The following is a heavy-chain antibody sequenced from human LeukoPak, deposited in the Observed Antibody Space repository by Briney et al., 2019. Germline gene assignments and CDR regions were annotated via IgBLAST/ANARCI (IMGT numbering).Heavy chain of an antibody. D-gene: IGHD3-22*01. CDR3: ARNLYYYDSKGGAFDI. CDR2: MNPNSGNT. J-gene: IGHJ3*02. Sequence: GASVKVSCKASGYTFTSYGINWVRQATGQGLEWMGWMNPNSGNTGYAQKFQGRVTITRNTSISTAYMELSSLRSEDTAVYYCARNLYYYDSKGGAFDIWGQGTMVTVSS. V-gene: IGHV1-8*03. CDR1: GYTFTSYG.